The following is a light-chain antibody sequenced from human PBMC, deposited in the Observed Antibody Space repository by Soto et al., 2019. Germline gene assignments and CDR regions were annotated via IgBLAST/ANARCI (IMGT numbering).Light chain of an antibody. Sequence: QSALTQPASVSGSPGQSITISCTGTSSDVGGYNYVSWYQQHPGKAPKVMIYEVTNRPSGVPNRFSGSKFGNTASLTISGLQAEDEADYYCSSYTSSSTPYVFGTGTKVTVL. CDR1: SSDVGGYNY. CDR2: EVT. CDR3: SSYTSSSTPYV. V-gene: IGLV2-14*03. J-gene: IGLJ1*01.